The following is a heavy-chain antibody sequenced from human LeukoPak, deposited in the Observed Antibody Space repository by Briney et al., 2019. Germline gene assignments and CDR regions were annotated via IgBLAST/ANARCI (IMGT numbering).Heavy chain of an antibody. V-gene: IGHV4-4*07. CDR2: IYISGST. CDR1: GGSISSYY. CDR3: AREGGYYDSSGYNTGWFDP. D-gene: IGHD3-22*01. Sequence: SETLSLTCTVSGGSISSYYWSWIRQPAGKGLEWIGRIYISGSTNYNPSLKSRVSISVDTSKNQFSLKLSSVTAADTAVYYCAREGGYYDSSGYNTGWFDPWGQGTLVTVSS. J-gene: IGHJ5*02.